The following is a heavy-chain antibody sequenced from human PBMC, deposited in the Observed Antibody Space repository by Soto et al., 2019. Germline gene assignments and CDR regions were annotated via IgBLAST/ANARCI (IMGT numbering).Heavy chain of an antibody. D-gene: IGHD2-8*01. J-gene: IGHJ3*02. CDR1: GFTVSSNY. CDR3: ARGGIVLMLYAEADDAFDI. V-gene: IGHV3-66*01. Sequence: GGSLRLSCAASGFTVSSNYMSWVRQAPGKGLEWVSVIYSGGSTYYADSVKGRFTISRDNSKNTLYLQMNSLRAEDTAVYYCARGGIVLMLYAEADDAFDIWGQGTLVTVSS. CDR2: IYSGGST.